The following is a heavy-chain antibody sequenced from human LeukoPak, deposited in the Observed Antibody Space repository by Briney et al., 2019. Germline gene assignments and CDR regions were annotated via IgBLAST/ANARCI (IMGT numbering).Heavy chain of an antibody. V-gene: IGHV3-30-3*01. J-gene: IGHJ4*02. CDR1: GFTFSSYA. Sequence: GRSLRLSCAASGFTFSSYAMHWVRQAPGKGLEWVAVISYDGSNKYYADSVKGRFTISRDNSKNTLYLQMNSLRAEDTAVYYCARVSGLNGYYLTFDYWGQGTLVTVSS. CDR3: ARVSGLNGYYLTFDY. D-gene: IGHD3-9*01. CDR2: ISYDGSNK.